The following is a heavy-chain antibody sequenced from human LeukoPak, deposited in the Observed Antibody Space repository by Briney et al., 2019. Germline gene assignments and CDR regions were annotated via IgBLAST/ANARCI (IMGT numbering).Heavy chain of an antibody. CDR2: ISYDGSNK. J-gene: IGHJ4*02. D-gene: IGHD6-13*01. V-gene: IGHV3-30-3*01. CDR1: GFTFSSYA. Sequence: GGSLRLSCAASGFTFSSYAMHWVRQAPGKGLEWVAVISYDGSNKYYADSVKGRFTISRDNSKNTLYLQMNSLRAEDTAVYYCARDRKQQPLDYWGQGTLVTVSS. CDR3: ARDRKQQPLDY.